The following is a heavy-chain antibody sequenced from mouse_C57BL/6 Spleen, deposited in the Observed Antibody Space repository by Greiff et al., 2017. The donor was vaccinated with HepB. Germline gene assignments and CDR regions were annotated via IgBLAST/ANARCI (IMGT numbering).Heavy chain of an antibody. J-gene: IGHJ2*01. CDR2: IAPADGDT. CDR1: GFNIKDYY. Sequence: EVQLQQSGAELVRPGASVKLSCTASGFNIKDYYMHWVKQRPEQGLEWIGRIAPADGDTEYAPKFQGKATMTADTSSNTAYLQRSSLTSEDTAVYYCTPEDSGNYRFDYWGQGTTLTVSA. CDR3: TPEDSGNYRFDY. V-gene: IGHV14-1*01. D-gene: IGHD2-1*01.